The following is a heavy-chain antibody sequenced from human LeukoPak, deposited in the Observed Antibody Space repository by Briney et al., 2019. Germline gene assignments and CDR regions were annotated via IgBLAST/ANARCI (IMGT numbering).Heavy chain of an antibody. V-gene: IGHV4-34*01. CDR2: INHSGST. Sequence: SETLSLTCAVYGGSFSGYYWSWIRQPPGKGLEWLGEINHSGSTNYNPSLKSRVTISVDTSKNQFSLKLSSVTAADTAVYYCAKGYCRGNSCYDDRGAFDYWGQGTLVTVSS. CDR3: AKGYCRGNSCYDDRGAFDY. J-gene: IGHJ4*02. D-gene: IGHD2-2*01. CDR1: GGSFSGYY.